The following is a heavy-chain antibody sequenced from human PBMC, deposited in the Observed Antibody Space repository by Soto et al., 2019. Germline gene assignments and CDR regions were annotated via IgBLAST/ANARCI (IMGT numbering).Heavy chain of an antibody. J-gene: IGHJ4*02. CDR2: IYYSGST. Sequence: PSETLSLTCTVSGGSISSGDYYWSWIRQPPGKGLEWIGYIYYSGSTYYNPSLKSRVTISVDTSKNQFSLKLSSVTAADTAVYYCAREVGYPGTYFDYWGQGTLVTVSS. D-gene: IGHD1-26*01. CDR1: GGSISSGDYY. CDR3: AREVGYPGTYFDY. V-gene: IGHV4-30-4*01.